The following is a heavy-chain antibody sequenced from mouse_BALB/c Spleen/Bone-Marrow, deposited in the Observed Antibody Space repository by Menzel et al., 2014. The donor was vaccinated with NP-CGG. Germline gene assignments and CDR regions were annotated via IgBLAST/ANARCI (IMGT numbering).Heavy chain of an antibody. J-gene: IGHJ3*01. CDR3: ARLRYYGRFAY. Sequence: EVKLVESGGGLVQPGGSLKLSCAASGFDFSRYWMSWVRQAPGKGLEWIGEINPDSSTINYTPSLKDKFIISRDNAKNTLYLQMSKVRSEDTALYYCARLRYYGRFAYWGQGTLVTVSA. V-gene: IGHV4-1*02. D-gene: IGHD1-2*01. CDR1: GFDFSRYW. CDR2: INPDSSTI.